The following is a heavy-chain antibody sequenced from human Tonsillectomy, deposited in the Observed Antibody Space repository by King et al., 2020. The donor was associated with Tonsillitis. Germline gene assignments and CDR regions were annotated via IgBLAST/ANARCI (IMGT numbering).Heavy chain of an antibody. J-gene: IGHJ5*02. V-gene: IGHV3-7*01. CDR2: IKQDGSEK. CDR1: GFTFSSYW. D-gene: IGHD3-3*01. Sequence: QLVQSGGGLVQPGGSLRLSCAASGFTFSSYWMSWVRQAPGKGLEWVANIKQDGSEKYYVDSVKGRFTISRDNAKNSLYLQMNSLRAEDTAVYYCARGVTYDFWSGYYNGFDPWGQGTLVTVSS. CDR3: ARGVTYDFWSGYYNGFDP.